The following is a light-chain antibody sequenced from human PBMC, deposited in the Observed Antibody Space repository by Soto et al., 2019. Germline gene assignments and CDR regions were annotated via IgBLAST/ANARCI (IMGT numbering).Light chain of an antibody. V-gene: IGKV1-5*01. CDR2: DVS. CDR3: QQFKSGTWT. CDR1: QSIISL. J-gene: IGKJ1*01. Sequence: DIQMTQSPSTLSAHEGDGVTITCRASQSIISLLAWYQQKPGKAPKLLLYDVSSLESGVPSRFSGSGSGTEFILTINGLQPDDFATYFCQQFKSGTWTFGQGTKVDIK.